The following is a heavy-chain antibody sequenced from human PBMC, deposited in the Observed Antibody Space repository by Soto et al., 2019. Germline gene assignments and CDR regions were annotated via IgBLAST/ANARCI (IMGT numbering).Heavy chain of an antibody. V-gene: IGHV3-30*18. CDR3: AKAIRRGYRYGDFDY. CDR1: GFTFSSYG. CDR2: ISYDGSNK. J-gene: IGHJ4*02. D-gene: IGHD5-18*01. Sequence: PGGSLRLSCAASGFTFSSYGMHWVRQAPGKGLEWVAVISYDGSNKYYADSVKGRFTISRDNSKNTLYLQMNSLRAEDTAVYYCAKAIRRGYRYGDFDYWGQGTLVNVSS.